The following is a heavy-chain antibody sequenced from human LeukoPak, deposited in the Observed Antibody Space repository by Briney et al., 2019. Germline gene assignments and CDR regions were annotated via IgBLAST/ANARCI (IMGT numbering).Heavy chain of an antibody. V-gene: IGHV3-21*01. J-gene: IGHJ4*02. CDR1: GFTFSSYS. Sequence: GGSLRLSCVASGFTFSSYSMNWVRQAPGKGLEWVSSISSSSTYIYYTDSMKGRFTISRDNAKNTLYLQMNSLRAEDTAVYYCARDSTRFDYWGQGTLVTVSS. CDR2: ISSSSTYI. CDR3: ARDSTRFDY.